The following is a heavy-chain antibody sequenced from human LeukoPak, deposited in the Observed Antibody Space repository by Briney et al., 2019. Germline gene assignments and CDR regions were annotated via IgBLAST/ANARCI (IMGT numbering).Heavy chain of an antibody. V-gene: IGHV4-31*03. J-gene: IGHJ4*02. CDR3: ARGVGPTVTKYDY. CDR2: IYYRGSS. D-gene: IGHD4-17*01. CDR1: GGSISSGGYY. Sequence: PSETLSLTRTVSGGSISSGGYYWSWIRQHPGKGLEWIGYIYYRGSSYYSPSLRSRLTISVDTSKNQFSLRLSSVTAADTAVYYCARGVGPTVTKYDYWGQGTLVTVSS.